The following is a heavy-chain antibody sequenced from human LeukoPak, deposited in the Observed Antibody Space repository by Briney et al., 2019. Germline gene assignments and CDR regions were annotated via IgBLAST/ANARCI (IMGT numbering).Heavy chain of an antibody. D-gene: IGHD2-8*01. V-gene: IGHV3-30*02. CDR1: GFTFSSYG. Sequence: GGSLRLSCAASGFTFSSYGMHWVRQAPGKGLERVAYIQYDGSNEQFADSVKGRFSISRDSSKNILYLQVNSLRAEDTAVYYCAKDRCSNGIGCYYYYMDVWGKGTTVTISS. CDR3: AKDRCSNGIGCYYYYMDV. J-gene: IGHJ6*03. CDR2: IQYDGSNE.